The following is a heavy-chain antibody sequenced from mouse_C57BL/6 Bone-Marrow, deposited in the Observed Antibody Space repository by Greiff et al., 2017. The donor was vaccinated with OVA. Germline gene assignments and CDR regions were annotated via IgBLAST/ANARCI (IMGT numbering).Heavy chain of an antibody. CDR3: AILLRPY. CDR1: GYTFTSYT. J-gene: IGHJ3*01. V-gene: IGHV1-4*01. Sequence: VQRVESGAELARPGASVKMSCKASGYTFTSYTMHWVKQRPGQGLEWIGYINPSSGYTKYNQKFKDKATLTADKSSSTAYMQLSSLTSEDSAVYYCAILLRPYWGQGTLVTVSA. D-gene: IGHD1-1*01. CDR2: INPSSGYT.